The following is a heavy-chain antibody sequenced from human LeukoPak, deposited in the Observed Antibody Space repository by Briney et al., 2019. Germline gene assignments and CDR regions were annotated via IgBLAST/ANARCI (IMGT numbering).Heavy chain of an antibody. CDR3: VSEPGVSYVGGFDF. Sequence: GGSLRLSCTASGFTFDTYNFNWVRQAPGKGLEWVATIRSYSSYIHYADSVKGRFTTSRDNAKNSLYLQMNSLRAEDTAVYYCVSEPGVSYVGGFDFWGQGTLITVSS. D-gene: IGHD3-16*01. CDR1: GFTFDTYN. V-gene: IGHV3-21*01. J-gene: IGHJ4*02. CDR2: IRSYSSYI.